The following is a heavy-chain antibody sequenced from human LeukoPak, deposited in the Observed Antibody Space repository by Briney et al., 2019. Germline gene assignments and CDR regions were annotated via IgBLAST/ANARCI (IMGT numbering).Heavy chain of an antibody. CDR3: ARGYSDWLR. V-gene: IGHV3-21*01. D-gene: IGHD4-11*01. Sequence: GGSLRLTCAASGFTFNTFNMNWVRQAPGKGLEWVSSITSGGDYIYYADSVKGRFTTSRDNAKNSLSLQLNSLRVEDTAVYYCARGYSDWLRWGQGTQVTVSS. CDR1: GFTFNTFN. CDR2: ITSGGDYI. J-gene: IGHJ4*02.